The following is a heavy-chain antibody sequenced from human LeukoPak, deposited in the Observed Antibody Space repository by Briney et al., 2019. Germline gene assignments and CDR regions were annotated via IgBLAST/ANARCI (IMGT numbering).Heavy chain of an antibody. CDR3: ARGNNYYDSSAFDI. Sequence: ASVKVSCKASGYSFTSYGISWVRQAPGQGLEWMGWISVYNGNTNYAQKLQGRVTMTTDTSTSTAYMELRSLRSDDTAVYYCARGNNYYDSSAFDIWGQGTMVTVSS. CDR2: ISVYNGNT. CDR1: GYSFTSYG. D-gene: IGHD3-22*01. V-gene: IGHV1-18*01. J-gene: IGHJ3*02.